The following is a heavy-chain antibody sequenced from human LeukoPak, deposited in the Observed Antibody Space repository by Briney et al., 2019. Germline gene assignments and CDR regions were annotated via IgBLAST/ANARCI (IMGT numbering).Heavy chain of an antibody. J-gene: IGHJ4*02. D-gene: IGHD6-13*01. V-gene: IGHV4-39*01. CDR1: GGSISSSSYY. Sequence: PSETLSLTCTVSGGSISSSSYYWGWIRQPPGKGLEWIGSIYYSGSTYYNPSLKSRVTISVDTSKNQFSLKLSSVTAADTAVYYCARVESSSWYYFDYWGQGTLVTVSS. CDR2: IYYSGST. CDR3: ARVESSSWYYFDY.